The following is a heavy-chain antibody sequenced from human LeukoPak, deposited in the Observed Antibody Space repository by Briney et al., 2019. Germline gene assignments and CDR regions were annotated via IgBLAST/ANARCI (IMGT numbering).Heavy chain of an antibody. CDR2: ISGDGGST. CDR1: GFSFGNYA. Sequence: GGSLRLSCAASGFSFGNYAIHWVRQAPGKGLEWVSLISGDGGSTYYADSMKGRFTISIDNSKNSLYLQMNSLRTEDTALYYCARDSQEFFQHWGQGTLVTVSS. CDR3: ARDSQEFFQH. V-gene: IGHV3-43*02. J-gene: IGHJ1*01.